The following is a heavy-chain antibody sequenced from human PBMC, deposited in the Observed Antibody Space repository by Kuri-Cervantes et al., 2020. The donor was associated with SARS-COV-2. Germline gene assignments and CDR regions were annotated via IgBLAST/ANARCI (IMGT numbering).Heavy chain of an antibody. CDR1: GFTFSSYW. Sequence: GESLKSSCPASGFTFSSYWMSWVRQAPGTGLEWVANIKQDGSEKYYVDSVKGRFTISRDNDKNSLYLQMNSLRAEDTAVYYCARDYYDSIGYSSFDYWGQGTLVTVSS. V-gene: IGHV3-7*05. J-gene: IGHJ4*02. CDR3: ARDYYDSIGYSSFDY. D-gene: IGHD3-22*01. CDR2: IKQDGSEK.